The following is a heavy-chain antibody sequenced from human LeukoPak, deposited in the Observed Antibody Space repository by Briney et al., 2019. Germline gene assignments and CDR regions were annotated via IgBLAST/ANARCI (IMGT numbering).Heavy chain of an antibody. CDR1: GYTFTSYY. Sequence: ASVKVSCKASGYTFTSYYMHWVRQAPGQGLEWMGIINPSGGGTNYAQKFQGRVTMTRDTSISTAYMELSRLRSDDTAVYYCAAEDDGDFDYWGQGTLVTVSS. CDR2: INPSGGGT. D-gene: IGHD3-16*01. CDR3: AAEDDGDFDY. V-gene: IGHV1-2*02. J-gene: IGHJ4*02.